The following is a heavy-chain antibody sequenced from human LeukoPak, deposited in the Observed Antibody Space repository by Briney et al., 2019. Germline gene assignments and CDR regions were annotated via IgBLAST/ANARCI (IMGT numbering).Heavy chain of an antibody. CDR1: GGSISSYY. D-gene: IGHD2-21*02. V-gene: IGHV4-4*07. Sequence: SETLSPTCTVSGGSISSYYWSWIRQAAGKGLEWIGRIYTSGSTNYNPSLKSRVTMSVHTSKNQFSLRLSSVTAADTAVYYCARELYCGGDCYSFDYWGQGTLVTVSS. CDR2: IYTSGST. J-gene: IGHJ4*02. CDR3: ARELYCGGDCYSFDY.